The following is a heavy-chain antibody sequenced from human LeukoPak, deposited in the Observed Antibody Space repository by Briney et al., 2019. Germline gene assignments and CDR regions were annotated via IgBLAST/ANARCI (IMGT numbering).Heavy chain of an antibody. Sequence: SETLSLTCTVPGGSISSYYWSWIRQPPGKGLELIAYVHYSGTTNYNPSLKSRVTISLDTSKDLFSLKLSSVTAAETAVYYCAGHKSGYYTGFDSWGQGTLVTVSS. CDR2: VHYSGTT. CDR1: GGSISSYY. V-gene: IGHV4-59*08. D-gene: IGHD3-3*01. J-gene: IGHJ4*02. CDR3: AGHKSGYYTGFDS.